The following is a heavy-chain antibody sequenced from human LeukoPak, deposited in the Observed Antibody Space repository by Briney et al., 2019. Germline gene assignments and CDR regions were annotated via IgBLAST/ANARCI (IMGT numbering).Heavy chain of an antibody. CDR2: IYYTGST. CDR1: GASIRSSY. V-gene: IGHV4-59*08. D-gene: IGHD3-22*01. Sequence: SETLSLTCTVSGASIRSSYWSWLRQPPGKGLEWIGYIYYTGSTNSNPSLKSRVTVSVDTSKNQFSLKLSSMTAADTAVYYCARLDRSGYEMGGAWFDPWGQGTLVTVSS. J-gene: IGHJ5*02. CDR3: ARLDRSGYEMGGAWFDP.